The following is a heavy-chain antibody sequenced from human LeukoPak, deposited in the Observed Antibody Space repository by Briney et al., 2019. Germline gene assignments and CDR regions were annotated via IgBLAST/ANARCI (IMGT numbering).Heavy chain of an antibody. CDR2: ISYSGST. CDR3: ARDQVAGIVGRNYYYGMDV. J-gene: IGHJ6*02. V-gene: IGHV4-59*01. CDR1: GGSISNYY. D-gene: IGHD1-26*01. Sequence: SETLSLTCAVSGGSISNYYWSWIRQPPGKGLEWIAYISYSGSTHYNPSLKSRITISVDTSKSQFSLKLSSVTAADTAVYYCARDQVAGIVGRNYYYGMDVWGQGTTVTVSS.